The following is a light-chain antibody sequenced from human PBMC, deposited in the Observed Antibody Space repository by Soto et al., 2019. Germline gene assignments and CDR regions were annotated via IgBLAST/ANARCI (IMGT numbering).Light chain of an antibody. Sequence: EIVLTQSPVTLSLSPGERATLSCRASQSFSSYLAWYQQKPGQAPRLLIYDASNRATGIPARFSGSGSGTDFTLTISSLEPEDFAVYFCQQRSNWPPGVYTFGQGTKLEIK. J-gene: IGKJ2*01. CDR2: DAS. CDR1: QSFSSY. V-gene: IGKV3-11*01. CDR3: QQRSNWPPGVYT.